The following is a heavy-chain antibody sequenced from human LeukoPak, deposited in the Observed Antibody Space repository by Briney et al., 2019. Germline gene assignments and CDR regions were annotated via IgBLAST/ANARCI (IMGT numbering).Heavy chain of an antibody. J-gene: IGHJ4*02. CDR3: ARHRLLRYFDWPSPFDY. D-gene: IGHD3-9*01. Sequence: SETLSLTCAVYGGSFSGYYWSWIRQPPGKGLEWIGEINHSGSTNYNPSLKSRVTISVDTSKNQFSLKLSSVTAADTAVYYCARHRLLRYFDWPSPFDYWGQGTLVTVSS. V-gene: IGHV4-34*01. CDR2: INHSGST. CDR1: GGSFSGYY.